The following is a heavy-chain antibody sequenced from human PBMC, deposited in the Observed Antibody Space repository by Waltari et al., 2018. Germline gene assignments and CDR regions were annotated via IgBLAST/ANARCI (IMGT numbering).Heavy chain of an antibody. V-gene: IGHV1-69-2*01. J-gene: IGHJ3*02. Sequence: EVQLVQYGAEVKKPGATVKISCKVSGYTFTDYYMHWVQQAPGQGLEWMGLVDPEDGETIYAEKFQGRFTITADTSTDTAYMELSSLRSEDTAVYYCSTDGPLSRFRELSAFDIWGQGTMVSVSS. CDR3: STDGPLSRFRELSAFDI. CDR2: VDPEDGET. CDR1: GYTFTDYY. D-gene: IGHD3-10*01.